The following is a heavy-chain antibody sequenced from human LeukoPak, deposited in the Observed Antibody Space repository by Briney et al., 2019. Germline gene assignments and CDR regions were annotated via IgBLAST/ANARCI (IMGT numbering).Heavy chain of an antibody. Sequence: SETLSLTCTVSGGSISSSSYYWGWLRQPPGKGLEWVGEINNSGSANYNPSLKRRVTISVDTSKNQFSLKLSSVTAADTAVYYCARTTEGGYTYDYFYYYYMDVWGKGTTVTISS. CDR3: ARTTEGGYTYDYFYYYYMDV. CDR2: INNSGSA. CDR1: GGSISSSSYY. J-gene: IGHJ6*03. V-gene: IGHV4-39*07. D-gene: IGHD5-18*01.